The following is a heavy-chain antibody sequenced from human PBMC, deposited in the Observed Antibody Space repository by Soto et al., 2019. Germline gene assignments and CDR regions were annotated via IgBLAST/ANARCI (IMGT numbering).Heavy chain of an antibody. Sequence: SDTPYLTCAVYGSACSGHYWSWKCKATGKGLEWIGEINHSGSTNYNPSLKSRVTISVDTSKNQFSLKLSSVTAADTSVYYCARDTRKEKASTGALDLWGQGMLVTVS. CDR3: ARDTRKEKASTGALDL. V-gene: IGHV4-34*01. D-gene: IGHD1-1*01. CDR1: GSACSGHY. J-gene: IGHJ5*02. CDR2: INHSGST.